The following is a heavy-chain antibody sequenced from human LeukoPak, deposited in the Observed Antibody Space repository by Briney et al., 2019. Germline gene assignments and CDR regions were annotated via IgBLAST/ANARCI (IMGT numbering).Heavy chain of an antibody. J-gene: IGHJ4*02. CDR2: IWYDGSNT. CDR3: AKVKGAYYDSSGYLPLDY. CDR1: GFTFSSHG. D-gene: IGHD3-22*01. V-gene: IGHV3-33*06. Sequence: GRSLTLSCAASGFTFSSHGMHWVRQAPGKGLEWVAVIWYDGSNTYYADSVKDRFTTSRDNSKNTLYLQMNSLRAEDTAVYYCAKVKGAYYDSSGYLPLDYWGQGTLVTVSS.